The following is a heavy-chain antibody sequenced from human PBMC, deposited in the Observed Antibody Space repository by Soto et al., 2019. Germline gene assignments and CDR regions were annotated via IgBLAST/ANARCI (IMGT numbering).Heavy chain of an antibody. CDR2: ISPYNGDT. CDR1: GYTFTSYG. Sequence: QVQLVQSGTEVKKPGASVMVSCKTSGYTFTSYGISWVRQAPGQGLEWMGLISPYNGDTIYARKFQGRVIVTADTATSTVYMKLRSLRSDDTAVYYCVRDASRGYRGWWDPWGQGTLVTVSS. CDR3: VRDASRGYRGWWDP. D-gene: IGHD5-18*01. J-gene: IGHJ5*02. V-gene: IGHV1-18*01.